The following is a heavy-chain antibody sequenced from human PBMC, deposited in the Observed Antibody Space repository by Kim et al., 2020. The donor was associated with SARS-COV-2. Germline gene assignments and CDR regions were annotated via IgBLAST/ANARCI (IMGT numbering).Heavy chain of an antibody. D-gene: IGHD5-12*01. CDR2: IWYDGSQI. J-gene: IGHJ4*02. V-gene: IGHV3-33*01. CDR3: AGSSDFDPFDY. Sequence: GGSLRLSCVTSGLTFSRFGMHWVRQAPGKGLEWMALIWYDGSQIYYADSVRGRFTISRDNSKDTLYLQMNSLRVDDTAVYYCAGSSDFDPFDYWGQGTL. CDR1: GLTFSRFG.